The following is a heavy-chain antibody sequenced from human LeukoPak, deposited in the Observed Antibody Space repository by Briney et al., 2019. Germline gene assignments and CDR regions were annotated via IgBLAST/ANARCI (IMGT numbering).Heavy chain of an antibody. CDR2: ISGSGGST. Sequence: GGSLRLSCAASGFTFSSYAMSWVRQAPGKGLEWVPAISGSGGSTYYADSVKGRFTISRDNSKNTPYLQMNSLRAEDTAVYYCARHLNYYLDYWGQGTLVTVSS. V-gene: IGHV3-23*01. CDR3: ARHLNYYLDY. J-gene: IGHJ4*02. CDR1: GFTFSSYA. D-gene: IGHD3-10*01.